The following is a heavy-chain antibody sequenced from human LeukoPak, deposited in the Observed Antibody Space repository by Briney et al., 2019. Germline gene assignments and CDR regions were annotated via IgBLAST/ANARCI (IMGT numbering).Heavy chain of an antibody. CDR2: INPNSGGT. V-gene: IGHV1-2*02. J-gene: IGHJ4*02. CDR3: ARVAVQYYYDSSGYLTYFDY. D-gene: IGHD3-22*01. Sequence: GASVKVSRKASGYTFTGYYMHGVRQAPGQGLEWMGWINPNSGGTNYAQQFQGRVTMTRDTSISTAYMELSRLRSDDMAVYYCARVAVQYYYDSSGYLTYFDYWGQGTLVTVSS. CDR1: GYTFTGYY.